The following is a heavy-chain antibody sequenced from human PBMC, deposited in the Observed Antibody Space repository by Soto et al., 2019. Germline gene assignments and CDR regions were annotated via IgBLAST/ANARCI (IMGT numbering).Heavy chain of an antibody. J-gene: IGHJ6*03. CDR1: GGSITTYY. CDR3: ARDPWFGGGHSFYHIDV. CDR2: VFYPGGT. Sequence: SETLSLTCSVSGGSITTYYWSWIRQPPGKGLEWFGYVFYPGGTRYNPSLKSRVTISIDSSNNQFSLRLSSVTAADTAVYYCARDPWFGGGHSFYHIDVWGRGTTVTVSS. D-gene: IGHD3-16*01. V-gene: IGHV4-59*01.